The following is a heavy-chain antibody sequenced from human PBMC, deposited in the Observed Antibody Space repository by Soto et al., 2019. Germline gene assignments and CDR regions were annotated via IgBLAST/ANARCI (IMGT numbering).Heavy chain of an antibody. J-gene: IGHJ6*02. Sequence: KPSETLSLTCAVYGGSFSGYYWSWIRQPPGKGLEWIGEINRSGSTNYNPSLKSRVTISVDTSKNQFSLKLSSVTAADTAVYYCARNSRLHYYYYYGMDVWGQGTTVTVSS. CDR3: ARNSRLHYYYYYGMDV. D-gene: IGHD6-13*01. CDR2: INRSGST. V-gene: IGHV4-34*01. CDR1: GGSFSGYY.